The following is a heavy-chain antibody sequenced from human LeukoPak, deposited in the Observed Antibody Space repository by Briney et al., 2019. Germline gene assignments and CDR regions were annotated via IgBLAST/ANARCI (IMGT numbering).Heavy chain of an antibody. D-gene: IGHD4-23*01. J-gene: IGHJ4*02. CDR2: ISGDGGST. CDR1: GFTFDDYA. V-gene: IGHV3-43*02. CDR3: AKDGDYGGNGQTFDY. Sequence: GGSPRLSCAASGFTFDDYAMHWVRQAPGKGLEWVSLISGDGGSTYYADSVKGRFTISRDNSKNSLYLQMNSLRTEDTALYYCAKDGDYGGNGQTFDYWGQGTLVTVSS.